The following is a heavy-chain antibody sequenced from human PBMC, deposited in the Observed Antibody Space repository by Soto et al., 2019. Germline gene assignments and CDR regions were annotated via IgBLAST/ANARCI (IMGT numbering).Heavy chain of an antibody. CDR2: IWYDGSNK. CDR1: GFTFSSYG. CDR3: ARGAPRGSSSDFDH. J-gene: IGHJ4*02. Sequence: GGSLRLSCAASGFTFSSYGMHWVRQAPGKGLEWVAVIWYDGSNKYYADSVKGRFTISRDNSKNTLYLQMNSLRAEDTAVYYCARGAPRGSSSDFDHWGQGTLVTVSS. D-gene: IGHD6-13*01. V-gene: IGHV3-33*01.